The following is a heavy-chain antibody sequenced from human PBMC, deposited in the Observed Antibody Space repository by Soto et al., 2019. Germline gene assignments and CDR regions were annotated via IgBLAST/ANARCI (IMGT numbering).Heavy chain of an antibody. CDR1: GFTLSAYG. V-gene: IGHV3-30*18. CDR2: ILNDGNNK. Sequence: PGGSLRLSCAASGFTLSAYGMHWVRQAPGKGLEWVAIILNDGNNKYYEDSVKGRFTISRDNSKNTLYLQMNSLRAEDTAVYYCAKDRDIVVKTTARNVFDLWGQRTTVTVSS. J-gene: IGHJ3*01. D-gene: IGHD2-15*01. CDR3: AKDRDIVVKTTARNVFDL.